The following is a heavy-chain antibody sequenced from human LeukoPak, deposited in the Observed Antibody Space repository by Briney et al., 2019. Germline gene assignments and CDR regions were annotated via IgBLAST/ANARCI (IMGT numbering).Heavy chain of an antibody. CDR2: ISSSGSTI. CDR3: AREFGLRYFDWLLWGAFDI. J-gene: IGHJ3*02. D-gene: IGHD3-9*01. CDR1: GFTFSSYE. V-gene: IGHV3-48*03. Sequence: GGSLRLSCAASGFTFSSYEMNWVRQAPGKGLEWVSYISSSGSTIYYADSVKGRFTISRDNAKNSLYLQMNSLRAEDTAVYYCAREFGLRYFDWLLWGAFDIRGRGTMVTVSS.